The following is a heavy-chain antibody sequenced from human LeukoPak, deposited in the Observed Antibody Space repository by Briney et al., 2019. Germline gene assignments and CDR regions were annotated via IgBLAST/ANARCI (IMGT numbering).Heavy chain of an antibody. V-gene: IGHV4-31*03. Sequence: SQTLSLTCTVSGGSISSGGYYWSWIRQHPGKGLEWIGYIYYSGSTYYNPSLKSRVTISVDTSKDQFSLKLSSVTAADTAVYYCARRDSSSWYALAFDTWGQGTMVTVSS. D-gene: IGHD6-13*01. CDR1: GGSISSGGYY. J-gene: IGHJ3*02. CDR2: IYYSGST. CDR3: ARRDSSSWYALAFDT.